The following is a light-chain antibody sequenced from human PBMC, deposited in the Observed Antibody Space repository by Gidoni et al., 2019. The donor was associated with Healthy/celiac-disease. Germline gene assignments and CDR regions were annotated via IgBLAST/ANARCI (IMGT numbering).Light chain of an antibody. CDR2: QDS. CDR1: KLGDKY. Sequence: SYELTQPPSVSVSPGQTASITCYGDKLGDKYACWYQQKPGQSPVLVIYQDSKRPSGIPKRFSGSNSGNTATLTISGTQAMDEADYYCQAWDSRVVFGGGTKLTVL. CDR3: QAWDSRVV. J-gene: IGLJ2*01. V-gene: IGLV3-1*01.